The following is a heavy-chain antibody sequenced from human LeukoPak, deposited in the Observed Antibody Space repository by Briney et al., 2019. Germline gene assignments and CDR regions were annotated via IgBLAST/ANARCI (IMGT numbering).Heavy chain of an antibody. CDR3: ARGRVRSDY. CDR1: GYTFTGYY. Sequence: SVKVSCKASGYTFTGYYMHWVRQATGQGLEWMGWMNPNSGNTGYAQKFQGRVTMTRNTSISTAYMELSSLRSEDTAVYYCARGRVRSDYWGQGTLVTVSS. J-gene: IGHJ4*02. V-gene: IGHV1-8*02. CDR2: MNPNSGNT.